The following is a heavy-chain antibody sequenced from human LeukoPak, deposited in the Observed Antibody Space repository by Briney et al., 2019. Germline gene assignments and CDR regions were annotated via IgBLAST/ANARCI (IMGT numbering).Heavy chain of an antibody. CDR3: AKTRVPFLNAFDI. Sequence: GGSLTLSCAASGFTFSSYAMSWVRQAPGKGLEWVSAISGSGGSTYYADSVKGRFTISRDNSKNTLYLQMNSLRAEDTAVYYCAKTRVPFLNAFDIWGQGTMVTVSS. V-gene: IGHV3-23*01. D-gene: IGHD2/OR15-2a*01. CDR2: ISGSGGST. J-gene: IGHJ3*02. CDR1: GFTFSSYA.